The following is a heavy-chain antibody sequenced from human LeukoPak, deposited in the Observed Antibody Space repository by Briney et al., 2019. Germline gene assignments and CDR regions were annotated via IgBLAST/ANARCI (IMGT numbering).Heavy chain of an antibody. CDR1: GFTFSNAW. J-gene: IGHJ6*02. D-gene: IGHD3-16*01. CDR2: IKSKTDGGTT. CDR3: TTDLYHLGGPWDYYYGMDV. Sequence: PGGSLRLSCAASGFTFSNAWMSWVRQAPGKGLEWVGRIKSKTDGGTTDYAAPVKGRFTISRDDSKNTLYLQMNSLKTEDTAVYYCTTDLYHLGGPWDYYYGMDVWGQGTTVTVSS. V-gene: IGHV3-15*01.